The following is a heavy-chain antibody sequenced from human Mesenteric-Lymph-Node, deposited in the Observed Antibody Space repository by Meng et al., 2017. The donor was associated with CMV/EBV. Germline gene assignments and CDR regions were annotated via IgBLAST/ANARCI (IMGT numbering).Heavy chain of an antibody. CDR2: IKQDGSEK. V-gene: IGHV3-7*01. D-gene: IGHD2-15*01. Sequence: GESLKISCAASGFTFSSYAMSWVRQAPGKGLEWVANIKQDGSEKYYVDSVKGRFTISRDNAKNSLYLQMNSLRAEDTAVYYCARDARILDVWGQGTTVTVSS. J-gene: IGHJ6*02. CDR1: GFTFSSYA. CDR3: ARDARILDV.